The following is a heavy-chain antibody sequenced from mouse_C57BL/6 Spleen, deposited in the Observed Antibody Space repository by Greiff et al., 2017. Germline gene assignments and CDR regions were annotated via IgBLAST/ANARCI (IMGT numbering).Heavy chain of an antibody. CDR1: GFTFSSYG. D-gene: IGHD1-1*01. Sequence: EVQLVESGGDLVKPGGSLKLSCAASGFTFSSYGMSWVRQTPDKRLEWVATISSGGSYTYYPDSVKGRFTISRDNAKHTLYLQMSSLKSEDTAIYYCARRGDYYGSSPYYFDYWGQGTTLTVSS. CDR3: ARRGDYYGSSPYYFDY. J-gene: IGHJ2*01. CDR2: ISSGGSYT. V-gene: IGHV5-6*01.